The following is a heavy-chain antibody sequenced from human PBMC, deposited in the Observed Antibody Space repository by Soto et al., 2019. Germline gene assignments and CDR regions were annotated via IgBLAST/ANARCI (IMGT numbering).Heavy chain of an antibody. Sequence: SETLSLTCTVSGGSTSSSGYYWGWIRQPPGKGLEWIGTIYYSGSTYYNPSLKSRVTISVDTSKNQFSLKVRSVTAADTAVYLCARLRDGNSVTAFEYWGQGALVTVSS. CDR3: ARLRDGNSVTAFEY. CDR1: GGSTSSSGYY. CDR2: IYYSGST. V-gene: IGHV4-39*07. J-gene: IGHJ4*02. D-gene: IGHD1-20*01.